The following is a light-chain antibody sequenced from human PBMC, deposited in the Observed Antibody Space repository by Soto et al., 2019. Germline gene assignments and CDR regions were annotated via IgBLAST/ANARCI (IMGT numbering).Light chain of an antibody. CDR2: DTS. V-gene: IGKV3D-11*01. Sequence: LTQSPSTLSLSLGDRVSLSCRASQGVNHDLAWYLQKPGQAPSLLIYDTSTRAPGVPARFSGSGTGTDFTLTISSLQPEDVGVYYCQQYNNWPPCTFGQGTRVEIK. CDR1: QGVNHD. CDR3: QQYNNWPPCT. J-gene: IGKJ5*01.